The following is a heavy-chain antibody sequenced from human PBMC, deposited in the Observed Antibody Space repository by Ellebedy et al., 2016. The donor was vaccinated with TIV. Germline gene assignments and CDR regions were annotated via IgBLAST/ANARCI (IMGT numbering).Heavy chain of an antibody. CDR2: IASDGIEK. CDR3: ARGGRKTSYFWQY. Sequence: GESLKISCAASGLVFSDYCMTWLRVSPGKGPEWVATIASDGIEKSYADSVKGRFTVSRDNTENSMYLQINSLRADDTGVYYCARGGRKTSYFWQYWGQGTPLTVSP. CDR1: GLVFSDYC. J-gene: IGHJ4*02. D-gene: IGHD1-14*01. V-gene: IGHV3-7*03.